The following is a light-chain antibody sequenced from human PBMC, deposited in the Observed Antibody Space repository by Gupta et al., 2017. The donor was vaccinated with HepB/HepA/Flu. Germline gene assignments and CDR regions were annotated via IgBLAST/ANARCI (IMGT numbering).Light chain of an antibody. CDR2: KAY. CDR1: QSISNW. Sequence: IQMTQSHITLSAAVGDRVTITCRASQSISNWLAWYQQKPGKAPKLLIYKAYSLESGVPSRYNGSGSGTEFTHNISRLQPDDFATYYCQHYNSYYTFGQGTKLEIK. J-gene: IGKJ2*01. CDR3: QHYNSYYT. V-gene: IGKV1-5*03.